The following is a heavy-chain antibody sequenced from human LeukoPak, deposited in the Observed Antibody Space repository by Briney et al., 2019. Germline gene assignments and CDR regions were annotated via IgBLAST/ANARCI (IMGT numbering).Heavy chain of an antibody. J-gene: IGHJ4*02. CDR3: ARFETVAAKPIEE. CDR2: ISYDGSNK. Sequence: PGRSLRLSCAASGFTFSSYAMHWVRQAPGKGLEWVAVISYDGSNKYYADSVKGRFTISRDNSKNTLYLQMNSLRAEDTAVYYCARFETVAAKPIEEWGPGTLVTVSS. V-gene: IGHV3-30-3*01. CDR1: GFTFSSYA. D-gene: IGHD6-19*01.